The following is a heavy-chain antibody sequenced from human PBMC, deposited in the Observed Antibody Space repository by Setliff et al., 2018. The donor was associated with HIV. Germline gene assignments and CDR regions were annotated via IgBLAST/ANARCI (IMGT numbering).Heavy chain of an antibody. D-gene: IGHD6-19*01. CDR2: ISPNFGHT. CDR1: GYTFTTYG. J-gene: IGHJ6*02. CDR3: ARLGSGWSDSYYYAMDI. V-gene: IGHV1-18*01. Sequence: ASVKVSCKASGYTFTTYGISWVRQAPGHGLEWMGWISPNFGHTKYAQKFLDRVTMTVDAATSRAYMELKSLRSDDTAVYFCARLGSGWSDSYYYAMDIWGQGTTVTV.